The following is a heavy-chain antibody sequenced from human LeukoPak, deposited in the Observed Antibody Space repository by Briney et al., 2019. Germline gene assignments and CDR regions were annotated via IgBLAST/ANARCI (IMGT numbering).Heavy chain of an antibody. Sequence: PGGSLRLSCAASGFTFSSYAMHWVRQAPGKGLEWVAVISYDGSNKYYADSVKGRFTISRDNSKNTLYLQMNSLRAEDTAVYYCATSLGYSSGWYPLAFDYWGQGTLVTVSS. CDR3: ATSLGYSSGWYPLAFDY. CDR2: ISYDGSNK. D-gene: IGHD6-19*01. CDR1: GFTFSSYA. J-gene: IGHJ4*02. V-gene: IGHV3-30*04.